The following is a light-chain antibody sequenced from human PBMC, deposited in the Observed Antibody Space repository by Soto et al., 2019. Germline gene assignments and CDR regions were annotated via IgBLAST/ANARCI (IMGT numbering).Light chain of an antibody. CDR2: GAS. CDR1: QSVSSSY. V-gene: IGKV3-20*01. J-gene: IGKJ4*01. CDR3: QQYGSLLT. Sequence: EIALTQSPGTLSLSPGERATLSCRASQSVSSSYLAWYQQKPGQAPRLLIYGASSRATGIPDRFSGSGSGTDFTLTISRLEPEDFAVYYCQQYGSLLTFGGGTKVEIK.